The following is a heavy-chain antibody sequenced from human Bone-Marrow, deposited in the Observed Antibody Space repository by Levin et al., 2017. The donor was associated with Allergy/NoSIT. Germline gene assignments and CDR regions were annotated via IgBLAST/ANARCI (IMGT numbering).Heavy chain of an antibody. CDR2: MNPNSGNT. CDR3: AVAHKGRTSGWTSGYDDYGLDV. J-gene: IGHJ6*02. CDR1: GYTFISYD. Sequence: GESLKISCKASGYTFISYDINWVRQATGQGLEWMGWMNPNSGNTGYAQKLQGRVTMTRNTSISAAYMELSSLRSEDTAVYYCAVAHKGRTSGWTSGYDDYGLDVWGQGTTVTVSS. D-gene: IGHD6-19*01. V-gene: IGHV1-8*01.